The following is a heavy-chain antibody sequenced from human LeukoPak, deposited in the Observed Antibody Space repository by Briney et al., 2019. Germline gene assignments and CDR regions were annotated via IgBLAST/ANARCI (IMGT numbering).Heavy chain of an antibody. J-gene: IGHJ4*02. D-gene: IGHD3-22*01. V-gene: IGHV3-66*01. CDR3: ARDPAYYDSSGYYYK. Sequence: GRSLRLSCAASGFTVSSNYMSWVRQAPGKGLEWVSVIYSGGSTYYADSVKGRFTISRDNSKNTLYLQMNSLRAEDTAVYYCARDPAYYDSSGYYYKWGQGTLVTVSS. CDR2: IYSGGST. CDR1: GFTVSSNY.